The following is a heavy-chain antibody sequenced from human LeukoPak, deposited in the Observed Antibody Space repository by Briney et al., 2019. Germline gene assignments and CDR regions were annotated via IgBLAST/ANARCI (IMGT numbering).Heavy chain of an antibody. CDR2: ISSSSSYI. CDR1: GFTFSSYS. V-gene: IGHV3-21*01. Sequence: GGSLRLSCAASGFTFSSYSMNWVRQAPGKGLEWVSSISSSSSYIYYADSVKGRFTISRDNAKNSLYLQMNSLRAEDTAVYYCARESMTYYDFWSGYYTHSGFDYWGQGTLVTVSS. D-gene: IGHD3-3*01. J-gene: IGHJ4*02. CDR3: ARESMTYYDFWSGYYTHSGFDY.